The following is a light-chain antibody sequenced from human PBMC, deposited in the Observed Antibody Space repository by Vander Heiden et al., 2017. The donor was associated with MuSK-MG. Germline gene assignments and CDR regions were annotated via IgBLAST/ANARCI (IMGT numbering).Light chain of an antibody. V-gene: IGLV3-1*01. CDR2: EDT. CDR3: QEWDNNIGV. Sequence: SYELTQTPSVSASPGQTASIACSGVKLGDKYTCWYQQKPGQSPILIIYEDTKRPSGIPERFSGSNSGNTATLTISGTQAMDEADYYCQEWDNNIGVFGGGTKLTVL. CDR1: KLGDKY. J-gene: IGLJ3*02.